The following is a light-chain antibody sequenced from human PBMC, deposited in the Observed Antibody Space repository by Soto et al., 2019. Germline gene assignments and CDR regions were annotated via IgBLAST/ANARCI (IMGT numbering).Light chain of an antibody. J-gene: IGLJ2*01. CDR1: SSDVGSYNL. CDR2: EGS. CDR3: CSYAGSSTFNVV. Sequence: QSALTQPASVSGSPGQSITISCTGTSSDVGSYNLVSWYQQHPGKAPKLMIYEGSTRPSGVSNRFSGSKSGNTACLTISGLQAEDEADYYCCSYAGSSTFNVVFGGGTKLTVL. V-gene: IGLV2-23*03.